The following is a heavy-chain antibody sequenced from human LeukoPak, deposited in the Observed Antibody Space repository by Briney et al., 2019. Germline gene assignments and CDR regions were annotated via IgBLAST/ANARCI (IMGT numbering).Heavy chain of an antibody. CDR2: ISGSGGST. J-gene: IGHJ4*02. CDR1: GFTFSSYA. D-gene: IGHD3-22*01. Sequence: GASLRLSCAASGFTFSSYAMSWVRQAPGKGLEWVSAISGSGGSTYYADSVNGRFTISRDNSKNTLYLQMTSLRAEDTAVYYCAKPYYYDSSGSNFDYWGQGTLVTVSS. V-gene: IGHV3-23*01. CDR3: AKPYYYDSSGSNFDY.